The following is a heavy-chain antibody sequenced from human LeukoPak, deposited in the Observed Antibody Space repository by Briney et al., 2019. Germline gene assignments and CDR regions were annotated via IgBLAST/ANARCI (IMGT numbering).Heavy chain of an antibody. CDR2: IYYSGST. D-gene: IGHD5-12*01. CDR3: ARGTRGWGDSGEDNWFDS. V-gene: IGHV4-59*01. CDR1: GGSISSYY. Sequence: SETLSLTCTVSGGSISSYYWSWIRQPPGKGLEWIGYIYYSGSTNYNPSLKSRVTISVDTSKNQFSLKLSSVTAADTAVYYCARGTRGWGDSGEDNWFDSWGQGTLVTVSS. J-gene: IGHJ5*01.